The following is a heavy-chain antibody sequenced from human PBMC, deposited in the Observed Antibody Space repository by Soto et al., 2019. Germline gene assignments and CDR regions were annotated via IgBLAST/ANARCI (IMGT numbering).Heavy chain of an antibody. CDR3: ARDNGSGESDV. V-gene: IGHV1-18*03. CDR1: GYSFTSYG. CDR2: ISAYNGNT. Sequence: QVQLVQSGAEVKKSAASVKVSCKASGYSFTSYGISWVRQAPGQGLEWMGWISAYNGNTNYAQKLPGRVTLTTDASTSTAYMELRSLRSDDMAVYYCARDNGSGESDVWGQGTTVTFSS. D-gene: IGHD3-10*01. J-gene: IGHJ6*02.